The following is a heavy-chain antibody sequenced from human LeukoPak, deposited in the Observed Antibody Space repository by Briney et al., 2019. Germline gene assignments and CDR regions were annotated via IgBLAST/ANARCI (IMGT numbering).Heavy chain of an antibody. D-gene: IGHD3-16*01. CDR2: ISYDGSNK. CDR3: AKHRPQDGGYYFDY. V-gene: IGHV3-30*18. J-gene: IGHJ4*02. CDR1: GFTFSSYG. Sequence: GGSLRLSCAASGFTFSSYGMHWVRQAPDKGLEWVAVISYDGSNKYYADSVKGRFTISRDNSKNTLYLQMNSLRAEDTAVYYCAKHRPQDGGYYFDYWGQGTLVTVSS.